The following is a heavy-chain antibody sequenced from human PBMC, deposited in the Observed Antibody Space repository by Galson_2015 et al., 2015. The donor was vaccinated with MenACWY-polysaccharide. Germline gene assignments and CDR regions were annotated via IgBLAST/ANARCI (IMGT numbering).Heavy chain of an antibody. J-gene: IGHJ4*02. Sequence: SLRLSCAASGFTFSTYWMHWVRQAPGKGLVWVSRIKSDGSSTNYADSAKGRFTISRDNAKNTLYLQMNSLRAEDTAIYSCATHPKGTDSRWYDYWGQGTLVSVS. CDR2: IKSDGSST. D-gene: IGHD3-22*01. CDR1: GFTFSTYW. V-gene: IGHV3-74*01. CDR3: ATHPKGTDSRWYDY.